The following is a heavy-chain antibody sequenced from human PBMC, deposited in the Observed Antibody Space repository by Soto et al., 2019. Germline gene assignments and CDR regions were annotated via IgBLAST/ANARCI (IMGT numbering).Heavy chain of an antibody. CDR3: ARCYYDILTDYYAPNDY. CDR2: INWNGDST. D-gene: IGHD3-9*01. Sequence: PGGSLRLSCAVSGFTFDDFAMSWVRQAPGKGLEWVSTINWNGDSTDYADSVRGRFTISRDNAKNSLYLQMNSLRAEDTALYYCARCYYDILTDYYAPNDYWGQGTLVTVSS. J-gene: IGHJ4*02. CDR1: GFTFDDFA. V-gene: IGHV3-20*04.